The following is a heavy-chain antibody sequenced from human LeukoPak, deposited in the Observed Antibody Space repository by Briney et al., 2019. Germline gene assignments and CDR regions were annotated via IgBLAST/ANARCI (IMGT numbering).Heavy chain of an antibody. CDR1: GGSISSYY. D-gene: IGHD1-1*01. V-gene: IGHV4-59*01. J-gene: IGHJ5*02. Sequence: PPETLSLTCTVSGGSISSYYWSWIRQPPGKGLEWIGYIYYSGSTNYNPSLKSRVTISVDTSKNQFSLKLSSVTAADTAVYYCATLGPTTGNRWGQGTLVTVSS. CDR3: ATLGPTTGNR. CDR2: IYYSGST.